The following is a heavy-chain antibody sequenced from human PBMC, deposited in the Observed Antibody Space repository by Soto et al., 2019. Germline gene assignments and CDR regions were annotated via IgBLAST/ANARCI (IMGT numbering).Heavy chain of an antibody. CDR2: IYTDGTT. CDR3: ARVIPTMVRGVIREFDY. V-gene: IGHV3-53*01. CDR1: GLTFSSNY. D-gene: IGHD3-10*01. J-gene: IGHJ4*02. Sequence: VGSLSLSCAVFGLTFSSNYMSWFRQAPGKGLEWVSLIYTDGTTQYADSVKGRFTIPRDNSKNTVYLQMNSLSAEDTAVYYCARVIPTMVRGVIREFDYWGQGTLVTVSS.